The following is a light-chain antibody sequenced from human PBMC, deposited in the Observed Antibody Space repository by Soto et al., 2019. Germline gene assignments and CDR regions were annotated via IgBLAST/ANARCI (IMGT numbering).Light chain of an antibody. V-gene: IGKV1-5*03. CDR3: QQYNNYSPPYT. Sequence: DIQMTQSPSTLPASVGDRVIITCRASQSISSWLAWYQQKPGKAPKLLIYKASSLESGVPSRFSGSGSGTEFTLTISSLQPDDFATYYCQQYNNYSPPYTFGQGTQLEIK. J-gene: IGKJ2*01. CDR1: QSISSW. CDR2: KAS.